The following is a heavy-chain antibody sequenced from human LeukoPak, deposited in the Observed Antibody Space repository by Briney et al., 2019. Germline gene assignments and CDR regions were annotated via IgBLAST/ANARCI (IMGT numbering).Heavy chain of an antibody. CDR2: IYSSGNT. V-gene: IGHV4-39*01. D-gene: IGHD1-26*01. Sequence: PSETLSLTCTVSGGSISSNSYYWGWVRQPPGTGLEWIGSIYSSGNTYYNPSLKSRVTISVDTSKNQFSLRLHSVTAADTAVYYCMTPEPAWDTPFFHYCGQGTLLTVSS. CDR1: GGSISSNSYY. CDR3: MTPEPAWDTPFFHY. J-gene: IGHJ4*02.